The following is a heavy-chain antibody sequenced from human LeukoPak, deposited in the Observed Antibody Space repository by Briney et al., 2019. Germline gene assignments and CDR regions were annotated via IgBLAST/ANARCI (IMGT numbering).Heavy chain of an antibody. CDR1: GGPISSGSYY. CDR3: ARIGMRSARFDY. Sequence: PSQTLSLTCTVSGGPISSGSYYWSWIRQPAGKGLEWIGRIYTSGSTNYNPSLKSRVTISVDTSKNQFSLKLSSVTAADTAVYYCARIGMRSARFDYWGQGTLVTVSS. D-gene: IGHD3-3*01. J-gene: IGHJ4*02. V-gene: IGHV4-61*02. CDR2: IYTSGST.